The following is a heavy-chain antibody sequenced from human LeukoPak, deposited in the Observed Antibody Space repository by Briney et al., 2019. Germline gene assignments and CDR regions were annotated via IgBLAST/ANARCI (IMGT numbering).Heavy chain of an antibody. V-gene: IGHV4-59*01. Sequence: SETLSLTCTVSGGSISSYYWSWIRQPPGKGLEWIGYIYYSGSTNYNPSLKSRVTISVDTSKNHFSLKLSSVTAADTAVYYCARVGDGYKHGMDVWGQGTMVTVSS. CDR1: GGSISSYY. D-gene: IGHD5-24*01. J-gene: IGHJ3*01. CDR3: ARVGDGYKHGMDV. CDR2: IYYSGST.